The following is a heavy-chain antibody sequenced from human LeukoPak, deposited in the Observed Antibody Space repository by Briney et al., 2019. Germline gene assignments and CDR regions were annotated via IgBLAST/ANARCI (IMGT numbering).Heavy chain of an antibody. D-gene: IGHD5-24*01. J-gene: IGHJ4*02. CDR3: AKGRQARWLQSLFDY. Sequence: GGSLRLSCAASGLTFSSYAMSWVRQAPGKGLEWVSGISGSGDTTYYADSVKGRFTISRDNSKNTLYLQMNSLRAEDTAVYYCAKGRQARWLQSLFDYWGQGTLVTVSS. CDR2: ISGSGDTT. V-gene: IGHV3-23*01. CDR1: GLTFSSYA.